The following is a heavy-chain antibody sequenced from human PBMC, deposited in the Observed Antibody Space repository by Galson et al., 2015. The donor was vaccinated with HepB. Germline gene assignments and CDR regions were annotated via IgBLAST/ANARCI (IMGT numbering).Heavy chain of an antibody. J-gene: IGHJ3*01. CDR2: MGPKSGDT. Sequence: SGYSFTSYDIHWVRQLTGQGLEWMGWMGPKSGDTGYAQKFQGRVTMTRDTSMRTAFMELRSLTTEDTAVYYCAKGDGDYPESFDFWGQGTMVIDSS. D-gene: IGHD4-17*01. CDR3: AKGDGDYPESFDF. V-gene: IGHV1-8*01. CDR1: GYSFTSYD.